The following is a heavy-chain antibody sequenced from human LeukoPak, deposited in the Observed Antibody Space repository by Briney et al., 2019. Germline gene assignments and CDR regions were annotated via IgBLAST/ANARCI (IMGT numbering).Heavy chain of an antibody. J-gene: IGHJ4*02. V-gene: IGHV3-11*01. CDR1: GFTFSDYY. CDR3: AREYYYGSGSYYGY. Sequence: GWSLRLSCAASGFTFSDYYMSWIRQAPGKGLEWVSYISSSGSTIYYADSVKGRFTISRDNAKNSLYLQMNSLRAEDTAVYYCAREYYYGSGSYYGYWGQGTLVTVSS. CDR2: ISSSGSTI. D-gene: IGHD3-10*01.